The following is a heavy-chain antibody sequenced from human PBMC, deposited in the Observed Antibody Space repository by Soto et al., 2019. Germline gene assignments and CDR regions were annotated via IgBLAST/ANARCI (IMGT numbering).Heavy chain of an antibody. V-gene: IGHV1-8*01. J-gene: IGHJ6*02. CDR2: INHSSGNT. D-gene: IGHD3-3*02. CDR3: AREGIRFSGVIVFYGLYV. Sequence: QVQLVQSGAEVKKPGASVKVSCKASGYSFTRHDINWVRQAPGQGLEWMGWINHSSGNTGYAKRFLGRLTITTDTSTSPAYMALSGLKSEDPAIYYCAREGIRFSGVIVFYGLYVWGHGTPVTVPS. CDR1: GYSFTRHD.